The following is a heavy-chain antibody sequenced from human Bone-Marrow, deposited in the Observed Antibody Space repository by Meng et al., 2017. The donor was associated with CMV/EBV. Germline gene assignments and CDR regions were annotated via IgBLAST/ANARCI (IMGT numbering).Heavy chain of an antibody. V-gene: IGHV3-23*03. CDR2: IYSGGSST. CDR1: GFTFSDYY. Sequence: GGSLRFSCAASGFTFSDYYMSWIRQAPGKGLEWVSIIYSGGSSTYYVDSVKGRFTISRDDPKNTLYLQMNSLRAEDTAVYYCAKGRRWADSSGYYRTAFYFDYWGQGTLVTVSS. D-gene: IGHD3-22*01. CDR3: AKGRRWADSSGYYRTAFYFDY. J-gene: IGHJ4*02.